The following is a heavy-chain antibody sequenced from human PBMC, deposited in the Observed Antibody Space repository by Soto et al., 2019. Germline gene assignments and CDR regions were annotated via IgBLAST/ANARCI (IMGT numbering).Heavy chain of an antibody. CDR3: ARLGSSGWYQGSYFDY. Sequence: QLQLQESGPGLVKASETLSLTCTVSGGSITRNNHFWGWIRQSPGKGLEWIGSIQYGGPTNYNPSLKSGVIMSAETSNNQFSLMMNSVTAADTAVYYCARLGSSGWYQGSYFDYWGQGTLVTVSS. J-gene: IGHJ4*02. V-gene: IGHV4-39*01. CDR2: IQYGGPT. D-gene: IGHD6-19*01. CDR1: GGSITRNNHF.